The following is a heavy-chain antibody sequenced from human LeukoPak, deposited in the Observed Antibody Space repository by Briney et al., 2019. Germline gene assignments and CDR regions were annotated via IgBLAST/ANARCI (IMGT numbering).Heavy chain of an antibody. CDR1: GFTFSSYW. Sequence: GGSLRLSCAASGFTFSSYWMSWVRQAPGKGPEWVAHIKQDASQEDHVDSVKGRFTISRDNAKNSLYLQMNSLRAEDTAVYYCARDYDSSGWSNWFDPWGQGTLVTVSS. V-gene: IGHV3-7*01. CDR3: ARDYDSSGWSNWFDP. J-gene: IGHJ5*02. D-gene: IGHD6-19*01. CDR2: IKQDASQE.